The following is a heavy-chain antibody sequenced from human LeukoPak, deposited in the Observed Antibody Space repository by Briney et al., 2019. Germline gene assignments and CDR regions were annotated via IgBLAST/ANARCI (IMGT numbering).Heavy chain of an antibody. D-gene: IGHD6-13*01. Sequence: GALRLSCAASGFTFSSYVMHWVRQAPGKGLEWVAIISYDGSNEYYADSVKGRFTISRDNSKNTLYLQMNSLRAEDTAVYYCAKVDSGIVATGSPYFDYWGQGTLVTVSS. CDR3: AKVDSGIVATGSPYFDY. J-gene: IGHJ4*02. CDR1: GFTFSSYV. CDR2: ISYDGSNE. V-gene: IGHV3-30*04.